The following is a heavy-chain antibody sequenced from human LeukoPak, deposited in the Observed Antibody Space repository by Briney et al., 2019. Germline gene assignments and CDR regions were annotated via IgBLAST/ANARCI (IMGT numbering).Heavy chain of an antibody. J-gene: IGHJ4*02. Sequence: ASVKVSCKASGGTFSNYAISWVRQAPRQGLDWMGGTIPSFGTANYSQKFQGRVTITADESTSTAYMELSSLRSEDTAIYYCARDPRTSGYSYGLGYWGQGTLVTVSS. V-gene: IGHV1-69*13. D-gene: IGHD5-18*01. CDR2: TIPSFGTA. CDR3: ARDPRTSGYSYGLGY. CDR1: GGTFSNYA.